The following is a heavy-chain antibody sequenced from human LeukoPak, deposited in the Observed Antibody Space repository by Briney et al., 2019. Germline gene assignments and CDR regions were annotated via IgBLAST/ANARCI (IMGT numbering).Heavy chain of an antibody. CDR1: GFTFSSYS. V-gene: IGHV3-21*01. CDR3: ARDSSSRSYYYYMDV. D-gene: IGHD6-6*01. CDR2: ISSSSSYI. Sequence: GGSLRLSCAASGFTFSSYSMNWVRQAPGKGLEWVSSISSSSSYIYYADSVKGRFTISRDNAKNSLYLQVNSLRAEDTAVYYCARDSSSRSYYYYMDVWGKGTTVTVSS. J-gene: IGHJ6*03.